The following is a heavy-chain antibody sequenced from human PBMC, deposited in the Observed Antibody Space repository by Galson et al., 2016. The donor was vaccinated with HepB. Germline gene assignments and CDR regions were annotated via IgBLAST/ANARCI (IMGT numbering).Heavy chain of an antibody. D-gene: IGHD7-27*01. CDR2: IPQTFSA. CDR3: VRENWGAFEY. Sequence: SLRLSCAASGFTSSRYYMTWIRQAPGKGLDWVSYIPQTFSAAYADSTEGRFTISRDDTKNSVYLQMDSLRAEDTAVYYCVRENWGAFEYWGQGSLVTVSS. CDR1: GFTSSRYY. J-gene: IGHJ4*02. V-gene: IGHV3-69-1*02.